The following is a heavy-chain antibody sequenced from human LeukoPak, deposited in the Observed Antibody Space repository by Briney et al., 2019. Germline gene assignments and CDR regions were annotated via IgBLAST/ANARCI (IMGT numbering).Heavy chain of an antibody. Sequence: GASVKVSCKASGYTFTSYYMHWVRQAPGQGLEWMGVINPSGGNTGYAQKFQGRVTMTRDMSTSTVYMELSSLTSEDTAVYYCAKVRGGYSWGQGTLVTVSS. CDR1: GYTFTSYY. CDR3: AKVRGGYS. CDR2: INPSGGNT. J-gene: IGHJ5*02. D-gene: IGHD2-21*01. V-gene: IGHV1-46*01.